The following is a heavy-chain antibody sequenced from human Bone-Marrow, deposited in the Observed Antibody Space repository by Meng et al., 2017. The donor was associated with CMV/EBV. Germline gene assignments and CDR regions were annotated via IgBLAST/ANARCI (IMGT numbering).Heavy chain of an antibody. V-gene: IGHV3-30*18. Sequence: GGSLRLSCAASGFTFSSYPMHWVRQAPGKGLEWVAIISYDGSNKYYADSVKGRFTISRDNSKNTLYLQMNSLRAEDTAVYYCAKDLGFYDFWDDYSTVYTMEVWGQGNSVTVSS. CDR1: GFTFSSYP. CDR2: ISYDGSNK. J-gene: IGHJ6*02. D-gene: IGHD3-3*01. CDR3: AKDLGFYDFWDDYSTVYTMEV.